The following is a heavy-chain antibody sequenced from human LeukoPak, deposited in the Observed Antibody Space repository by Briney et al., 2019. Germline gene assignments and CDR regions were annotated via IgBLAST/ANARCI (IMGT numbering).Heavy chain of an antibody. V-gene: IGHV4-4*02. J-gene: IGHJ4*02. CDR2: IYHSGST. D-gene: IGHD3-10*01. Sequence: SETLSLTCAVSGGSISSSNWWSWVRQPPGKGLEWIGEIYHSGSTNYNPSLKSRVTISVDPSKNQFSLKVSSVTAADTAVYYCARSWTLWGYFDYWGRGTPVTVSS. CDR3: ARSWTLWGYFDY. CDR1: GGSISSSNW.